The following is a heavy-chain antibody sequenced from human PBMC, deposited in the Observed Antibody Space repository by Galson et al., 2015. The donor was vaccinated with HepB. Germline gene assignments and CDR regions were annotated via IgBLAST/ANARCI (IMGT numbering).Heavy chain of an antibody. Sequence: QSGAEVKKPGESLKISCQGSGYSFTSYWIAWVRQMPGKGLEWMGFIYPGDSDTRYSPSFRGQVTISADKSISTAYLQWSSLKASDSAVYYCARSTGTVFDYWGQGTLVTVSS. V-gene: IGHV5-51*03. CDR3: ARSTGTVFDY. CDR2: IYPGDSDT. J-gene: IGHJ4*02. CDR1: GYSFTSYW. D-gene: IGHD1-1*01.